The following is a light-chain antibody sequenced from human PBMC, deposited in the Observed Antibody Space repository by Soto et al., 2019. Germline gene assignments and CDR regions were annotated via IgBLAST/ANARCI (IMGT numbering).Light chain of an antibody. CDR2: EVT. J-gene: IGLJ1*01. CDR1: SSDVGGYNY. CDR3: SSLAGGNIREV. Sequence: QSALTQPPSASGSPGQSVTISCTGTSSDVGGYNYVSWYQQHPGKAPKLLIYEVTKRPSGVPDRFSGSKSGNTASLTVSGLQAEDEADYYCSSLAGGNIREVVGTGTKVTVL. V-gene: IGLV2-8*01.